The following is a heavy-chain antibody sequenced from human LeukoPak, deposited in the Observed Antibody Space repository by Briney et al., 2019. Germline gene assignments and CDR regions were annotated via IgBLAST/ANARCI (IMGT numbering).Heavy chain of an antibody. CDR3: GKTDIYFNPIDY. D-gene: IGHD3-9*01. V-gene: IGHV4-4*02. CDR1: GVSISSSEW. CDR2: IHRDGRT. J-gene: IGHJ4*02. Sequence: PSGTLSLTCAVSGVSISSSEWWCWVRQPPGQGLEWIGEIHRDGRTRYNPSLKSRVTMSMHYSKNQFSLSVTSVTAADTAIYYCGKTDIYFNPIDYWGPGSLVTVSS.